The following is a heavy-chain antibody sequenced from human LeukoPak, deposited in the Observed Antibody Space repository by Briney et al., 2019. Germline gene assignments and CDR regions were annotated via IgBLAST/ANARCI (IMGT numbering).Heavy chain of an antibody. D-gene: IGHD1-26*01. CDR1: GGSISSYY. Sequence: SETLSLTCTVSGGSISSYYWSWIRQPPGKGLEWIGYIYYSGSTNYNPSLKSRVTISVDTSKNQFSLKLSSVTAADTAVYYCARERNIVGIFDYWGQGTLVTVSS. CDR3: ARERNIVGIFDY. V-gene: IGHV4-59*01. CDR2: IYYSGST. J-gene: IGHJ4*02.